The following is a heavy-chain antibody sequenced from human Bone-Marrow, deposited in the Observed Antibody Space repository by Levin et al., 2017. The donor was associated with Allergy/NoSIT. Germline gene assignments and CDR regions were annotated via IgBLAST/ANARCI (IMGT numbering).Heavy chain of an antibody. CDR3: ARSSDWTRDAFDI. Sequence: SETLSLTCTVSGGSVSGDYYWSWIRQSPGRGLEWIGYIYHNGNTYYSPSLKSRVTISVDTSKIQFSLKLTSVTAADTAVYYCARSSDWTRDAFDIWGQGTMVTVSS. CDR1: GGSVSGDYY. J-gene: IGHJ3*02. V-gene: IGHV4-30-4*01. CDR2: IYHNGNT. D-gene: IGHD6-25*01.